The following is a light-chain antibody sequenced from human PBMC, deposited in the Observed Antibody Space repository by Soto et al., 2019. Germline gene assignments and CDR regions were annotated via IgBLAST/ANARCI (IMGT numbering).Light chain of an antibody. V-gene: IGKV3-20*01. CDR2: GAS. J-gene: IGKJ1*01. Sequence: EIVLTQSPGTLSLSPGERATLSCRASQSVSNNYLAWYQQKPGQAPRLLIYGASNRDTGIPDRFSGSGSGRDFNLTISRLEPEDPAVYYCQQYGSSGTLGQGTKVDIK. CDR1: QSVSNNY. CDR3: QQYGSSGT.